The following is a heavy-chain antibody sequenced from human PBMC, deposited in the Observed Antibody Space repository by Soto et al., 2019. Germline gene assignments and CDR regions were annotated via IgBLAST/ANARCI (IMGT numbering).Heavy chain of an antibody. V-gene: IGHV1-3*01. CDR2: INAGNGNT. Sequence: GASVKVSCKASGYTFTSYAIHWVRQAPGQRLEWMGWINAGNGNTKYSQKFQGRVTITRDTSASTAYMELSSLRSEDTAVYYCASPQYSSSWRGPFDYWGQGTLVTVSS. CDR3: ASPQYSSSWRGPFDY. CDR1: GYTFTSYA. D-gene: IGHD6-13*01. J-gene: IGHJ4*02.